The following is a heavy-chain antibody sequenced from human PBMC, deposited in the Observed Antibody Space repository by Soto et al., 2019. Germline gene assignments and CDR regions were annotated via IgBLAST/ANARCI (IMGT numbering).Heavy chain of an antibody. D-gene: IGHD3-10*01. J-gene: IGHJ5*02. CDR3: ARVDGSGTYSIIDL. CDR1: GASINDYY. CDR2: IYYNGNT. Sequence: SETLSLTCSVSGASINDYYWAWIRQPPGKGLEWVGYIYYNGNTNYNPSLKIRGTISLDTSQSQFSLSLRSVTAADSAVYFCARVDGSGTYSIIDLWGPGILVTVSS. V-gene: IGHV4-59*01.